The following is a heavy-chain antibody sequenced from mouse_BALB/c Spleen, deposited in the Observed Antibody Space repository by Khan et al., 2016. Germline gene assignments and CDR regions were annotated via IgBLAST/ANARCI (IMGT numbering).Heavy chain of an antibody. V-gene: IGHV3-2*02. CDR1: GYSITSDYA. CDR2: IRYSGST. CDR3: TRSPTATRYFDV. J-gene: IGHJ1*01. Sequence: EVQLQESGPGLVKPSQSLSLTCTVTGYSITSDYAWNWLRQFPGNKLEWMGYIRYSGSTTSNPSLKSRISITRDTSKNQFFLQLYSVTTEDTATYYGTRSPTATRYFDVWGAGTTVTVSS. D-gene: IGHD1-2*01.